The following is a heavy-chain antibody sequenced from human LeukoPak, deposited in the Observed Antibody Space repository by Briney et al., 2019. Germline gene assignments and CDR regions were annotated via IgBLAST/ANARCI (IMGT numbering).Heavy chain of an antibody. V-gene: IGHV3-21*01. D-gene: IGHD5-18*01. CDR1: GLTFSSYN. Sequence: GGSLRLSCVASGLTFSSYNMNWVRQAPGKGLEWVSFISSSSNYIYYADSVKGRFTISRDNAKNSLYLQMNSLRAEDTAVYYCARGLSDSYGYGYWGQGTLVTVSS. CDR2: ISSSSNYI. CDR3: ARGLSDSYGYGY. J-gene: IGHJ4*02.